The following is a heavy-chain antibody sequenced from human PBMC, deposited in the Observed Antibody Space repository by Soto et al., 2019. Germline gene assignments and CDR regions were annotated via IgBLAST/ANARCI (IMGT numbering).Heavy chain of an antibody. CDR3: ARDLSLGCSSTSCPMYYYYGMDV. CDR2: IIPIFGTA. V-gene: IGHV1-69*06. D-gene: IGHD2-2*01. CDR1: GGTFSSYA. J-gene: IGHJ6*02. Sequence: ASVKVSCKASGGTFSSYAISWVRQAPGQGLEWMGGIIPIFGTASYAQKFQGRVTITADKSTSTAYMELRSLRSDDTAVYYCARDLSLGCSSTSCPMYYYYGMDVWGQGTTVTVSS.